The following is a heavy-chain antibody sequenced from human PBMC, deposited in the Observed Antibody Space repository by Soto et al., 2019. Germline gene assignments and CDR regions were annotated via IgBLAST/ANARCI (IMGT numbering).Heavy chain of an antibody. V-gene: IGHV4-30-4*01. CDR1: GGSISSGDYY. Sequence: QVQLQESGPGLVKPSQTLSLMCTVSGGSISSGDYYWSWIRQPPGKGLEWIGYIYYSGSTHYNPSLKSRVTMSIDTSKNQFSLKLSSVTAADTAVYYCARDLSVTVTTPSYYFDYWGQGTLVTVSS. J-gene: IGHJ4*02. D-gene: IGHD4-17*01. CDR3: ARDLSVTVTTPSYYFDY. CDR2: IYYSGST.